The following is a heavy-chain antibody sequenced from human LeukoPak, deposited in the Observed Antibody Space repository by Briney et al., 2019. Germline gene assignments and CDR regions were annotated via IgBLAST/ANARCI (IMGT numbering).Heavy chain of an antibody. V-gene: IGHV3-48*01. CDR1: GFTSSSYS. J-gene: IGHJ4*02. D-gene: IGHD4-17*01. CDR2: ISSSSTTI. Sequence: GGSLRLSCAASGFTSSSYSMNWIRQAPGKGLEWISYISSSSTTISYADSVKGRFTISRDNAKNSLFLQMNSLRAEDTALYYCARDLTTVTTSGCWGQGTLVTASS. CDR3: ARDLTTVTTSGC.